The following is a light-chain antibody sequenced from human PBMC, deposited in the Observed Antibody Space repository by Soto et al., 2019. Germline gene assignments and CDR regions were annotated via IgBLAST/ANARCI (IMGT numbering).Light chain of an antibody. Sequence: QSALTQPASVSGSPGQSITISCTGTSSDVGSYNLVSWYQQHPGKAPKLMIYEGSKRPSGVSNRFSGSKSGNTASLTISGLQAEDEADYYCSSYAGSKNLVFGTGTK. V-gene: IGLV2-23*01. CDR3: SSYAGSKNLV. CDR2: EGS. CDR1: SSDVGSYNL. J-gene: IGLJ1*01.